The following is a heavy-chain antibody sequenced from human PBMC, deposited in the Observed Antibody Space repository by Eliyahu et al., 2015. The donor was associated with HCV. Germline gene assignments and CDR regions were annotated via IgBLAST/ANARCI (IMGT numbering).Heavy chain of an antibody. CDR2: ISGSGGST. CDR1: GFTFSSYA. J-gene: IGHJ4*02. V-gene: IGHV3-23*01. D-gene: IGHD6-13*01. Sequence: EVQLLESGGGLVQPGGSLRLSCAASGFTFSSYAMSWVRQAPGXGXEWVSAISGSGGSTYYADSVKGRFTISRDNSKNTLYLQMNSLRAEDTAVYYCAKDRFGKIAAANPPEVWGQGTLVTVSS. CDR3: AKDRFGKIAAANPPEV.